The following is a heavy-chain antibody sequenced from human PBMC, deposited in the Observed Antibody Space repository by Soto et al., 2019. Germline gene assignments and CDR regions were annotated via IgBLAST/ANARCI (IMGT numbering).Heavy chain of an antibody. CDR1: GFTFRSYV. V-gene: IGHV3-30*19. CDR3: ARWGTTGGLDV. CDR2: TSYDGSDK. J-gene: IGHJ1*01. D-gene: IGHD3-16*01. Sequence: QVQLVESGGGVVQPGTSLRVSCVGSGFTFRSYVIHWVRQAPGKGLEWVALTSYDGSDKYYADSVRGRFTISRDNSRNTVDLQMGSLRLEDTALYYCARWGTTGGLDVWGQGTLVSVSS.